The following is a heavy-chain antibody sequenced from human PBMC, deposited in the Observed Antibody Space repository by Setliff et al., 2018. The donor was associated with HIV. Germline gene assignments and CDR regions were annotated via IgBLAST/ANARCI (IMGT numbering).Heavy chain of an antibody. J-gene: IGHJ4*02. V-gene: IGHV1-2*02. Sequence: ASVKVSCKTSGYTFTDYFLHWVRQAPGQGLEWMGWISPNNGDKNIPQRFRGRVTMTRDTSISTAYLELNGLRSDDTSMYYCARQLSNSLDYWGQGTLVTVSS. D-gene: IGHD7-27*01. CDR1: GYTFTDYF. CDR2: ISPNNGDK. CDR3: ARQLSNSLDY.